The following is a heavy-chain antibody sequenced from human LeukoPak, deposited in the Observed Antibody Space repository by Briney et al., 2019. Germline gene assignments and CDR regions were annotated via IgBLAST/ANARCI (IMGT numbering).Heavy chain of an antibody. CDR2: ISYDGSNK. CDR1: GFTFSSYA. CDR3: ARGPSHCSSTSCYTGWYFDL. D-gene: IGHD2-2*02. V-gene: IGHV3-30-3*01. J-gene: IGHJ2*01. Sequence: GRSLRLSCAASGFTFSSYAMHWVRQAPGKGLEWVAVISYDGSNKYYADSVKGRFTISRDNSKNTLYLQMNSLRAEDTAVYYCARGPSHCSSTSCYTGWYFDLWGRGTLVTVSS.